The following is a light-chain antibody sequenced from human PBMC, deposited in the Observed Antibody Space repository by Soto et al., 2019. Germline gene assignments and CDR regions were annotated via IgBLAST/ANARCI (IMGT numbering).Light chain of an antibody. Sequence: QSALTQPASVSGSPGQSINISSTGTSSDVGGYNYVSWYQQHPGKAPKLMIYEVSKRPSGVSNRFSGSKSANTASLTISGLQAEDEADYYCSSYTSRSTLVFGGGTKLTVL. J-gene: IGLJ3*02. CDR1: SSDVGGYNY. CDR3: SSYTSRSTLV. V-gene: IGLV2-14*01. CDR2: EVS.